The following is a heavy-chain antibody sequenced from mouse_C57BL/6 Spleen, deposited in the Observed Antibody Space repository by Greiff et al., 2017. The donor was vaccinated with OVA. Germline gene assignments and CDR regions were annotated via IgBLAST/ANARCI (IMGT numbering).Heavy chain of an antibody. CDR2: ISYDGSN. J-gene: IGHJ4*01. CDR1: GYSITSGYY. Sequence: EVKLQESGPGLVKPSQSLSLTCSVTGYSITSGYYWNWIRQFPGNKLEWMGYISYDGSNNYNPSLKNRISITRDTSKNQFFLKLKSVTTEDTATYYCARDGAQATGAMDYWGQGTSVTVSS. D-gene: IGHD3-2*02. CDR3: ARDGAQATGAMDY. V-gene: IGHV3-6*01.